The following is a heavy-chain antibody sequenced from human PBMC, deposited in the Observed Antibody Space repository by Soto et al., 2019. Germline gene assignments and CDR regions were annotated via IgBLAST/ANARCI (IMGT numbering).Heavy chain of an antibody. Sequence: GGSLRLSCAASGFTFSSYAMSWVRQAPGKGLEWVSAISGSGGSTYYADSVKGRFTISRDNSKNTLYLQMNSLRAEDTAVYYCAKVPVIAVAGGDFDYWGQGTLVTVSS. CDR1: GFTFSSYA. CDR3: AKVPVIAVAGGDFDY. D-gene: IGHD6-19*01. J-gene: IGHJ4*02. CDR2: ISGSGGST. V-gene: IGHV3-23*01.